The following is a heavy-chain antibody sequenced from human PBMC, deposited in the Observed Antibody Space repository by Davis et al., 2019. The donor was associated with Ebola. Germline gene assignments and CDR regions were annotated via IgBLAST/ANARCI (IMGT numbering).Heavy chain of an antibody. Sequence: PSETLSLTCTVSGGSISSYYWSWIRQPAGKGLEWIGRIYTSGSTNYNPSLKSRVTISANTSTNQFSLMLIPVTAADTTVYSSARRIPHVPDVIINQNLAFKCRVTISVDTSKNQFSLKLSSVTAADTAVYYCARRITMVQGVIISEDWFDPWGQGTLVTVSS. CDR2: IYTSGST. D-gene: IGHD3-10*01. V-gene: IGHV4-4*07. CDR1: GGSISSYY. CDR3: ARRIPHVPDVIINQNLAFKCRVTISVDTSKNQFSLKLSSVTAADTAVYYCARRITMVQGVIISEDWFDP. J-gene: IGHJ5*02.